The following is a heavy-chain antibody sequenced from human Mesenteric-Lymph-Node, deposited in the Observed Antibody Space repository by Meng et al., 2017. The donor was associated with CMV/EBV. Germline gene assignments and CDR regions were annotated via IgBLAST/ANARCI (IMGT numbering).Heavy chain of an antibody. CDR1: GFTFSNYA. Sequence: PGGSLRLSCAASGFTFSNYALNWVRQTPGKGLEWVSVIYSGGSTYYTGSVKGRFTISRDKSNNTLYLQMNSLRVEDTAVYYCAGLDYWGQGTLVTVSS. V-gene: IGHV3-66*04. CDR2: IYSGGST. CDR3: AGLDY. J-gene: IGHJ4*02.